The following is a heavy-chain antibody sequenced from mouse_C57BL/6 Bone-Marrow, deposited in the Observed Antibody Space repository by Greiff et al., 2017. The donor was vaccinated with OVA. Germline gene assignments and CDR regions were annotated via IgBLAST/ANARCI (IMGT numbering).Heavy chain of an antibody. CDR2: INPNNGGT. CDR1: GFTFTDYN. Sequence: EVKLMESGPELVKPEASVKMSCKASGFTFTDYNMHWVKQSHGKSLEWIGEINPNNGGTNYNPKFKSKATLTVNKSSSTAYIELRILTSEDSAVYYCASGRGDWGTGTTVTVSS. J-gene: IGHJ1*03. D-gene: IGHD1-1*01. V-gene: IGHV1-22*01. CDR3: ASGRGD.